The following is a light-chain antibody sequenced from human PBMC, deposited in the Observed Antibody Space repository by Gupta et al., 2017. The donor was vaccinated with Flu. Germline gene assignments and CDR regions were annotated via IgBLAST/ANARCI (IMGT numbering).Light chain of an antibody. CDR1: QSISSY. CDR2: AAS. CDR3: QQSYSTPPWT. J-gene: IGKJ1*01. Sequence: SPLSASVGDRVTITCRASQSISSYLNWYQQKPGKAPKLLIYAASSLQSGVPSRFSGSGSGTDFTLTISSLQPEDFATYYCQQSYSTPPWTFGQGTKVEIK. V-gene: IGKV1-39*01.